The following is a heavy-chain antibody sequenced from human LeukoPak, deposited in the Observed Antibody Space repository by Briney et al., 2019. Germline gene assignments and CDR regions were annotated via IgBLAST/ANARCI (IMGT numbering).Heavy chain of an antibody. D-gene: IGHD5-18*01. V-gene: IGHV3-30*04. J-gene: IGHJ3*02. Sequence: PGGSLRLSCAASGFTFSSAMHWVRQPPGKGLAWVAVISFDGSNRYYADSVKGRFTISRDNSRNTLYLQMDSLRPEDTAVYSCARASNPDVDTASSNAFDIWGQGTMVTVSS. CDR2: ISFDGSNR. CDR1: GFTFSSA. CDR3: ARASNPDVDTASSNAFDI.